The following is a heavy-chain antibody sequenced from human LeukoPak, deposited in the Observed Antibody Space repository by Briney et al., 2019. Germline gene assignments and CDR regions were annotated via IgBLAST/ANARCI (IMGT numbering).Heavy chain of an antibody. D-gene: IGHD3-3*01. CDR1: GFTFSSYG. J-gene: IGHJ3*02. CDR3: AKDLGSVDFWSGYHDAFDI. CDR2: IRYDGSNK. Sequence: GGSLRLSCAASGFTFSSYGMHWVRQAPGKGLEWVAFIRYDGSNKYYADSVKGRFTISRDNSKNTLYLQMNSLRAEDTAVYYCAKDLGSVDFWSGYHDAFDIWGQGTMVTVSS. V-gene: IGHV3-30*02.